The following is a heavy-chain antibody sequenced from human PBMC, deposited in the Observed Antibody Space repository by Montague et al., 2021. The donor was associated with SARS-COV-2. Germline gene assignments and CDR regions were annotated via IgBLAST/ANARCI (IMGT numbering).Heavy chain of an antibody. CDR3: ARAQNTCFIANCANYFEV. J-gene: IGHJ4*02. CDR2: VHYTGST. D-gene: IGHD1-1*01. Sequence: SETLSLTCEVSGDSISSYYWSWIRQSPGKGLEWIGYVHYTGSTEYNPSLKTRVTLSLDTPRNHFSLKLRSVTAADTAVYYCARAQNTCFIANCANYFEVWGLGALVTVSS. CDR1: GDSISSYY. V-gene: IGHV4-59*01.